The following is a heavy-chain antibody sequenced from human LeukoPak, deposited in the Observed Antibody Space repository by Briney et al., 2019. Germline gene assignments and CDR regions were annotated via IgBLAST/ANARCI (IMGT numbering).Heavy chain of an antibody. CDR1: GLTFRRYA. Sequence: GGSLRLSCVASGLTFRRYAMSWVRQAPGKGLEWVSAISGGGDSTYYADSVKGRFTISRDNSRNTLYLQINSLTVEDTAVYYCAKGDSGYDYGYYYGMDVWGQGTTGTVSS. J-gene: IGHJ6*02. CDR3: AKGDSGYDYGYYYGMDV. D-gene: IGHD5-12*01. CDR2: ISGGGDST. V-gene: IGHV3-23*01.